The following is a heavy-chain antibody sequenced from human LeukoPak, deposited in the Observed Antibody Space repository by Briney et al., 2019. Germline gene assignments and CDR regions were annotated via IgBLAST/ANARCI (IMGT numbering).Heavy chain of an antibody. V-gene: IGHV4-59*01. CDR2: IYYSGST. CDR3: ARVGASSDAFDI. CDR1: GGSISSYY. J-gene: IGHJ3*02. D-gene: IGHD3-3*01. Sequence: SETVSLTCTVSGGSISSYYWSWIRQPPGKGLEWIGYIYYSGSTNYNPSLKSRVTISVDTSKNQFSLKLSSVTAADTAVYYCARVGASSDAFDIWGQGTMVTVSS.